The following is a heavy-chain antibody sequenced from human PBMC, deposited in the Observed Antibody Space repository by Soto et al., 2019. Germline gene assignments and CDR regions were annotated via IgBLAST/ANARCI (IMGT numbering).Heavy chain of an antibody. CDR2: IYNSGTT. Sequence: ETLSLTCTVSGGSISSYYWTWVRQAPGKGLEWIGYIYNSGTTYYNPSLKSRVTISVDTSKNQFSLKLSSVTAADTAVYYCARVRCRSSNCYGYYYDGQDVSSQGTTDIGSS. V-gene: IGHV4-59*01. CDR3: ARVRCRSSNCYGYYYDGQDV. CDR1: GGSISSYY. J-gene: IGHJ6*02. D-gene: IGHD2-2*01.